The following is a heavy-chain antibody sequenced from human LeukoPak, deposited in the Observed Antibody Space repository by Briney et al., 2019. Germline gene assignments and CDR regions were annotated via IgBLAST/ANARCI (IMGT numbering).Heavy chain of an antibody. CDR2: INLSGGST. CDR1: GYTFTSYS. Sequence: ASVKVSCKASGYTFTSYSMHWVRQAPGQGLEWMAIINLSGGSTDYTQKFQGRVTVTRNTSTSTVYMELSSLRSEDTAVYYCVRHNHMDVWGQGTTVTVSS. CDR3: VRHNHMDV. J-gene: IGHJ6*02. V-gene: IGHV1-46*01.